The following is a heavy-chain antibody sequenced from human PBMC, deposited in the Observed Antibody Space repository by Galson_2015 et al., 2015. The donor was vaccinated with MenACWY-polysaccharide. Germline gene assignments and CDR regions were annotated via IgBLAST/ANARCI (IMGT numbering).Heavy chain of an antibody. V-gene: IGHV3-30*04. D-gene: IGHD2-2*01. CDR2: ISYDERNK. CDR1: GFTFSSYA. Sequence: SLRLSCAASGFTFSSYAMHWVRQTPGKGLEWVAVISYDERNKYYADSVKGRFTISRDNSRNTLYLQMNSLTAEDTAVYFCAREYCGRTTCYGMDVWGQGTTVTVSS. CDR3: AREYCGRTTCYGMDV. J-gene: IGHJ6*02.